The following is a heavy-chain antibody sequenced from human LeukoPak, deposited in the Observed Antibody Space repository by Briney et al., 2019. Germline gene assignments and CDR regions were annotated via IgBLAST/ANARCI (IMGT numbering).Heavy chain of an antibody. Sequence: TGGSLRLSCAASGFTVSSNYMSWVRQAPGKGLEWVSVIYSGGSTYYADSVKGRFTISRDNSKNTLYLQMNSLRAEDTAVYYCAREYDILTGFDYWGQGTLVTVSS. CDR2: IYSGGST. J-gene: IGHJ4*02. V-gene: IGHV3-53*01. CDR3: AREYDILTGFDY. CDR1: GFTVSSNY. D-gene: IGHD3-9*01.